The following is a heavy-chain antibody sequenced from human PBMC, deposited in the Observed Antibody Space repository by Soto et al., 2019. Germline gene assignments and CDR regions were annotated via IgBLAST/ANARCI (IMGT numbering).Heavy chain of an antibody. V-gene: IGHV4-34*01. CDR1: GGSFSGYY. D-gene: IGHD3-16*02. CDR3: ARGFMITFGGVIVPFDY. J-gene: IGHJ4*02. Sequence: NPSETLSLTCAVYGGSFSGYYWSWIRQPPGKGLEWIGEINHSGSTNYNPSLKSRVTISVDTSKNQFSLKLSSVTAADTAVYYCARGFMITFGGVIVPFDYWGQGTLVTVSS. CDR2: INHSGST.